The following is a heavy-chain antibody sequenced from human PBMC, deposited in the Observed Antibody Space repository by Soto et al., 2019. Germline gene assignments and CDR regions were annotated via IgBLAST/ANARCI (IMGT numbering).Heavy chain of an antibody. CDR2: ISSSSSYT. Sequence: QVQLVESGGGLVKPGGSLRLSCAASGFTFSDYYMSWIRQAPGKGLEWVSYISSSSSYTNYADYVKGRFTISRDNAKNSLYLQMNSLRAEDTAVYYCARGGRSCSGGSCSSRNWFDPWGQGNLVTVSS. J-gene: IGHJ5*02. CDR1: GFTFSDYY. V-gene: IGHV3-11*06. CDR3: ARGGRSCSGGSCSSRNWFDP. D-gene: IGHD2-15*01.